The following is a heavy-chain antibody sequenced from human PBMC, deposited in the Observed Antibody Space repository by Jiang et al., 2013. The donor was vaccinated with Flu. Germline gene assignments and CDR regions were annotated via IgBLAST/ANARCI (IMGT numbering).Heavy chain of an antibody. CDR3: AGTIEYSSSADAFDI. CDR1: GGSISSYY. Sequence: GSGLVKPSETLSLTCTVSGGSISSYYWSWIRQPPGKGLEWIGYIYYSGSTNYNPSLKSRVTISVDTSKNQFSLKLSSVTAADTAVYYCAGTIEYSSSADAFDIWGQGTMVTVSS. V-gene: IGHV4-59*01. J-gene: IGHJ3*02. CDR2: IYYSGST. D-gene: IGHD6-6*01.